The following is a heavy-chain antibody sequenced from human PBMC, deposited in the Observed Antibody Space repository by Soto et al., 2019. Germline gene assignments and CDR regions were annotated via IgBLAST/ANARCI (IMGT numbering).Heavy chain of an antibody. V-gene: IGHV3-30*18. CDR3: AKDRGGELYYDIFTGYLPRGDYYYYGTDV. CDR1: GFTFSSYG. D-gene: IGHD3-9*01. J-gene: IGHJ6*02. Sequence: GGSLRLSCAASGFTFSSYGMHWVHQAPGKGLEWVAVISYDGSNKYYADSVKGRFTISRDNSKNTLYLQMNSLRAEDTAVYYCAKDRGGELYYDIFTGYLPRGDYYYYGTDVWGQGTTVTVSS. CDR2: ISYDGSNK.